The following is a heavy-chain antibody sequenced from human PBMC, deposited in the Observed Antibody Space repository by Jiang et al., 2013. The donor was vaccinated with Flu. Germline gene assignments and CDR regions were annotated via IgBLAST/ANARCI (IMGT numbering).Heavy chain of an antibody. CDR2: INPNSGDT. D-gene: IGHD6-19*01. CDR1: GYAFTGYY. Sequence: SGAEVKKPGASVKVSCKASGYAFTGYYMHWVRQAPGQGLEWMGWINPNSGDTNYVQKFQGRVSMTRDTSFSTAYMELSRLRSDDTAVYYCARDVPDSSHSWFDLWGQGTLVIVSS. V-gene: IGHV1-2*02. CDR3: ARDVPDSSHSWFDL. J-gene: IGHJ5*02.